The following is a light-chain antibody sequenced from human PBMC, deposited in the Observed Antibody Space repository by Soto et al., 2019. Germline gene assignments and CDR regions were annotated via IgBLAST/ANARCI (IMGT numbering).Light chain of an antibody. V-gene: IGLV1-44*01. CDR2: SNN. J-gene: IGLJ1*01. CDR1: SSNIGSNT. CDR3: AAWDDSLNAFV. Sequence: QSVLTQPPSASGTPGQRVTISCSGSSSNIGSNTVSWYQQVPGTAPKLLIYSNNQRPSGVPDRFSGSKSGTSASLATRGLQSEDEADYYCAAWDDSLNAFVVGTGTKVTV.